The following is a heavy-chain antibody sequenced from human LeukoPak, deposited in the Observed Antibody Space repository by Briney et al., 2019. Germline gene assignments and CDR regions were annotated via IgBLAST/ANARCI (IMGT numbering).Heavy chain of an antibody. V-gene: IGHV4-38-2*02. J-gene: IGHJ4*02. CDR2: IYHSGST. CDR3: ARDRGFYYGSGSYVYYFDY. CDR1: GYSISSGYY. Sequence: PETLSLTCAVSGYSISSGYYWGWIRQPPGKGLEWIGSIYHSGSTYYNPSLKSRVTISVDTSKNQFSLKLSSVTAADTAVYYCARDRGFYYGSGSYVYYFDYWGQGTLVTVSS. D-gene: IGHD3-10*01.